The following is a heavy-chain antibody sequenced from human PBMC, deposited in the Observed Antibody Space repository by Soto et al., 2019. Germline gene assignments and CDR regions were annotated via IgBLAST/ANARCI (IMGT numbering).Heavy chain of an antibody. CDR1: GGTFGSYA. CDR2: IIPIFGTA. D-gene: IGHD1-1*01. V-gene: IGHV1-69*12. Sequence: QVQLVQSGAEVKKPGSSVKVSCKASGGTFGSYAISWVRQAPGQGLEWMGGIIPIFGTANYAQKFQGRVTITADESXSTXYMELSSLRSEDTAVYYCARGRVERRSGYYYGMDVWGQGTTVTVSS. CDR3: ARGRVERRSGYYYGMDV. J-gene: IGHJ6*02.